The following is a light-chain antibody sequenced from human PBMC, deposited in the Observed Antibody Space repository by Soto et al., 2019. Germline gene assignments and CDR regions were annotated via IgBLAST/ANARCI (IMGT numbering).Light chain of an antibody. CDR2: GAS. V-gene: IGKV3-20*01. J-gene: IGKJ5*01. Sequence: EIVLTQSPGTLSLSPGARATLACMASQSVSSSYVAWYHQKPGQAPRPLIYGASSRATGIPDRFSGSWSGTDFTLTISILETDDSALYYWHQYGSSPQTFGQGTQLEIK. CDR3: HQYGSSPQT. CDR1: QSVSSSY.